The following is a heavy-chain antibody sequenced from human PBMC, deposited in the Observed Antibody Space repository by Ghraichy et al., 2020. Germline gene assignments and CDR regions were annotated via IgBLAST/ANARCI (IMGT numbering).Heavy chain of an antibody. CDR3: ARPHSSSLQFDAFDI. CDR1: GYSFTSYW. D-gene: IGHD6-13*01. CDR2: IYPGDSDT. Sequence: GESLNISCKGSGYSFTSYWIGWVRQMPGKGLEWMGIIYPGDSDTRYSPSFQGQVTISADKSISTAYLQWSSLKASDTAMYYCARPHSSSLQFDAFDIWGQGTMVTVSS. J-gene: IGHJ3*02. V-gene: IGHV5-51*01.